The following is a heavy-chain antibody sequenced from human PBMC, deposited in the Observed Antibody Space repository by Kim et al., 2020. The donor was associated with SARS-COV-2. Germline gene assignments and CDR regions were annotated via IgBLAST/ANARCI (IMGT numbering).Heavy chain of an antibody. D-gene: IGHD3-10*01. Sequence: SETLSLTCTVSGGSISSGDYYWSWIRQPPGKGLEWIGYIYYSGSTYYNPSLKSRVTISVDTSKNQFSLKLSSVTAADTAVYYCARLGYYGSGSIYYYYYYMDVWGKGTTVTVSS. J-gene: IGHJ6*03. CDR1: GGSISSGDYY. CDR3: ARLGYYGSGSIYYYYYYMDV. V-gene: IGHV4-30-4*01. CDR2: IYYSGST.